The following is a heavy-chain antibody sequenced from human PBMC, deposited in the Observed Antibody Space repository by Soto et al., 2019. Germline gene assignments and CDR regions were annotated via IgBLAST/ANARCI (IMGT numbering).Heavy chain of an antibody. V-gene: IGHV4-59*01. CDR3: ARGHRGYSYGINGFDP. CDR1: GGSISSYY. CDR2: IYYSGST. J-gene: IGHJ5*02. Sequence: SETLSLTCTVSGGSISSYYWSWIRQPPGKGLEWIGYIYYSGSTNYNPSLKSRVTISVDTSKNQFSLKLSSVTAADTAVYYCARGHRGYSYGINGFDPWGQGTRVTVSS. D-gene: IGHD5-18*01.